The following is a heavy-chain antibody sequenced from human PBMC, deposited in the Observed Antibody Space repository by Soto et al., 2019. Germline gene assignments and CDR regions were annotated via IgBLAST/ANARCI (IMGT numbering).Heavy chain of an antibody. D-gene: IGHD2-2*02. CDR1: GFTFSNYA. CDR2: ISVGGSA. J-gene: IGHJ4*02. Sequence: VQLLESGGGLIQPGGSLRLSCAVSGFTFSNYAMSWVRQAPGKGLEWVSTISVGGSAFYADSVKGRFTISRDNSKNTLFLQMNSLRAEDTALYHCAKRAPDTYYFDYWGQGTLVTVS. CDR3: AKRAPDTYYFDY. V-gene: IGHV3-23*01.